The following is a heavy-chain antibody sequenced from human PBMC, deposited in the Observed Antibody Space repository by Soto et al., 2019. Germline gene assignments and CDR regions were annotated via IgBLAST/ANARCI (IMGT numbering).Heavy chain of an antibody. CDR1: GGSFSGYC. D-gene: IGHD6-19*01. V-gene: IGHV4-34*01. CDR2: VNHGGST. J-gene: IGHJ6*02. Sequence: PSEALSVSCAGYGGSFSGYCWTWIREPLGKGLEWIGEVNHGGSTDYNPSLKSRLTISRDTSKNQLSLKLASVTAADTAVYFCARGRGRSSGCGYYYHYGMDVWGQGPTVT. CDR3: ARGRGRSSGCGYYYHYGMDV.